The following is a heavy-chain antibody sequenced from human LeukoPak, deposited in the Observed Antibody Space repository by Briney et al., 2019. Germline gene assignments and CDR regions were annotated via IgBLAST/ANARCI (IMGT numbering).Heavy chain of an antibody. Sequence: GGSLRLSCAASGFTFNTYGMHWVRQAPGKGLEWVAVISYDASNKNYADPVKGRFTISRDYSKNTVYLQMNSLRAEDTAVYYCARDRNTIFGVVIYWFDPWGQGTLVTVSS. D-gene: IGHD3-3*01. V-gene: IGHV3-30*03. CDR3: ARDRNTIFGVVIYWFDP. CDR1: GFTFNTYG. J-gene: IGHJ5*02. CDR2: ISYDASNK.